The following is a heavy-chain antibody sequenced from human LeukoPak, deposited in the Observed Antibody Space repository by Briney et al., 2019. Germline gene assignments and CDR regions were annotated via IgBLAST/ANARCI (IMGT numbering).Heavy chain of an antibody. Sequence: PSETLPLTCTVSGGSISSSSYYWGWIRQPPGKGLEWIGSIYYSGSTYYNPSLKSRVTISVDTSKNQFSLKLSSVTAADTAVYYCAISIAVAGTFDYWGQGTLVTVPS. D-gene: IGHD6-19*01. J-gene: IGHJ4*02. CDR3: AISIAVAGTFDY. V-gene: IGHV4-39*01. CDR2: IYYSGST. CDR1: GGSISSSSYY.